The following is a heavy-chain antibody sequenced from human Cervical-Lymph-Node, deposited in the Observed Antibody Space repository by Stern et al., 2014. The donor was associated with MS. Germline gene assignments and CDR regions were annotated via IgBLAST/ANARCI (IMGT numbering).Heavy chain of an antibody. J-gene: IGHJ4*02. D-gene: IGHD5-18*01. CDR2: INHSGST. V-gene: IGHV4-34*01. Sequence: QVQLQQWGAGLLKPSETLSLTCAVYGGSFSGYYWSWIRQPPGKGLEWIGEINHSGSTNYNPSLKSRVTISVDTSKNQFSLKLSSVTAADTAVYYCARGRRYSYGAVDYWGQGTLVTVSS. CDR1: GGSFSGYY. CDR3: ARGRRYSYGAVDY.